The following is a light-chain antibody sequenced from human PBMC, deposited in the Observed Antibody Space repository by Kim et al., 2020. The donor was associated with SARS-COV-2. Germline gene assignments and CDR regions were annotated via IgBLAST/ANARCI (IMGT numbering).Light chain of an antibody. CDR3: QSYDSSLSGFVI. J-gene: IGLJ2*01. CDR1: SSNIGAGYD. V-gene: IGLV1-40*01. Sequence: QSVLTQPPSVSGAPGQRVTISCTGSSSNIGAGYDVQWYQKLPGTAPKLLIYDNNNRPSGVPDRFSGSKSGTSASLAITGLQAEDEADYYYQSYDSSLSGFVIFGGGTKVTVL. CDR2: DNN.